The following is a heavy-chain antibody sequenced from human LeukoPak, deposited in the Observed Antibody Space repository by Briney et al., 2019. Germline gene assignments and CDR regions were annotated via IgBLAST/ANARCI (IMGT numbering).Heavy chain of an antibody. V-gene: IGHV1-69*01. D-gene: IGHD4-17*01. CDR3: ARTAAVTTYYFDY. CDR2: IIPIFGTA. J-gene: IGHJ4*02. CDR1: GGTFISYA. Sequence: SVKVSCKASGGTFISYAISWVRQAPGQGLEWMGGIIPIFGTANYAQKFQGRVTITADESTSTAYMELRSLRSDDTAVYYCARTAAVTTYYFDYWGQGTLVTVSS.